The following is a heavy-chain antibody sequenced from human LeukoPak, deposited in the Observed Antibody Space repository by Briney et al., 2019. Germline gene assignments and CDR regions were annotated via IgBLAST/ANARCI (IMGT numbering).Heavy chain of an antibody. CDR3: AKDLTYSSSSWFDY. CDR1: GFTFSSYS. J-gene: IGHJ4*02. D-gene: IGHD6-6*01. V-gene: IGHV3-48*02. CDR2: ISSSSSTI. Sequence: PGGSLRLSCAASGFTFSSYSMNWVRQAPGKGLEWVSYISSSSSTIYYADSVKDRFTISRDNAKNSLYLQMNSLRDEDTAVYYCAKDLTYSSSSWFDYWGQGTLVIVSS.